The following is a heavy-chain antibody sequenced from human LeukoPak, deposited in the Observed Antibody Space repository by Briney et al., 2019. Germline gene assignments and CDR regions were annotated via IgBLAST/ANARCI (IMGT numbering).Heavy chain of an antibody. D-gene: IGHD1-26*01. CDR3: ARDWDPWWYFDL. V-gene: IGHV4-4*07. Sequence: NPSENLSFTCTVSGGSISSYYWSWIRQPAGKGLEWIGRIYTSGSTNYNPSLKSRVTMSVDTSKNQFTLKLSSVTAADTAVYYCARDWDPWWYFDLWGRGTLVTVSS. CDR2: IYTSGST. CDR1: GGSISSYY. J-gene: IGHJ2*01.